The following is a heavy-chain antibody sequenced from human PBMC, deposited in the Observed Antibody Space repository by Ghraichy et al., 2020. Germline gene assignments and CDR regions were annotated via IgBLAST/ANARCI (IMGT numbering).Heavy chain of an antibody. V-gene: IGHV3-21*01. CDR2: ISSSSSYI. Sequence: GGSPRLSCAASGFTFSSYSMNWVRQAPGKGLEWVSSISSSSSYIYYADSVKGRFTISRDNAKNSLYLQMNSLRAEDTAVYYCAREIWSGYYPNYYYYYGMDVWGQGTTVTVSS. CDR1: GFTFSSYS. D-gene: IGHD3-3*01. J-gene: IGHJ6*02. CDR3: AREIWSGYYPNYYYYYGMDV.